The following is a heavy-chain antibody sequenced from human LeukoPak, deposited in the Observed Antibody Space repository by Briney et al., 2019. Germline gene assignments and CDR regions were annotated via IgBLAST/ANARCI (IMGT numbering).Heavy chain of an antibody. CDR2: ISSSSSYI. Sequence: GGSLRLSCAASGFTFSSYSMNWVRQAPGKGLEWVSSISSSSSYIYYADSVKGRFTISRDNAKNSLYLQMNSLRAEDTALYYCAKAGSAADAFDIWGQGTMVTVSS. CDR1: GFTFSSYS. CDR3: AKAGSAADAFDI. J-gene: IGHJ3*02. D-gene: IGHD2-2*01. V-gene: IGHV3-21*04.